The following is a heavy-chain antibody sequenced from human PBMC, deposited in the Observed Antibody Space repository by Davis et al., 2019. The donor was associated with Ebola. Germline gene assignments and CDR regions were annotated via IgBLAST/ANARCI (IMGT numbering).Heavy chain of an antibody. Sequence: ASVKVSCKASGYTFTSYYMHWVRQAPGQGLEWMGIINPSGGSTSYAQKFQGRVTMTRDTSTSTVYMELSSLRSEDTAVYYCARGSRALWFGDYYYYYGMDVWGQGTTVTVSS. J-gene: IGHJ6*02. V-gene: IGHV1-46*01. CDR3: ARGSRALWFGDYYYYYGMDV. D-gene: IGHD3-10*01. CDR1: GYTFTSYY. CDR2: INPSGGST.